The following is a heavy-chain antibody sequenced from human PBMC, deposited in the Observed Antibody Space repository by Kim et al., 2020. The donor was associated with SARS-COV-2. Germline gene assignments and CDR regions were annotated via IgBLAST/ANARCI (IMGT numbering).Heavy chain of an antibody. Sequence: GGSLRLSCAASGFTFSNARMSWVRQAPGKGLEWVCCINSNTDGVTSDYAAPVRGSFSISRDDSKNTLYLQINSLKTEDTAVYYCTTDDVSSLYGYYFYY. CDR3: TTDDVSSLYGYYFYY. V-gene: IGHV3-15*01. J-gene: IGHJ4*01. CDR2: INSNTDGVTS. CDR1: GFTFSNAR. D-gene: IGHD6-13*01.